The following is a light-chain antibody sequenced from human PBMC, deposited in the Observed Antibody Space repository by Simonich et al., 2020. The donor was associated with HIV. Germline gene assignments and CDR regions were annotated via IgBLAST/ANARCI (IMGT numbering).Light chain of an antibody. CDR2: AAS. Sequence: DIQMTQSPSTLSASVGDRVTITCRASQSINNWLAWDQQKPRKAPKLLLYAASRLESGVPSRFSGSGSGTDYTLTISSLQPEDFATYYCQQYYSTPRTFGQGTKVEIK. CDR1: QSINNW. J-gene: IGKJ1*01. CDR3: QQYYSTPRT. V-gene: IGKV1-NL1*01.